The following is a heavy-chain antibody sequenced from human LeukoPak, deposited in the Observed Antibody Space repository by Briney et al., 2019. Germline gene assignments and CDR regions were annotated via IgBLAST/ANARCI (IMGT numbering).Heavy chain of an antibody. V-gene: IGHV3-7*01. CDR1: GFIFSNYW. Sequence: GGSLKLSCTASGFIFSNYWMTWVRQAPGKGLEWVAQINQDGSKEYYIDSVKARFSISRDNARNSLSLQMNSLRAEDTAVYYCVRDGGVSGYDLLDYWGQGTLVTVSS. CDR3: VRDGGVSGYDLLDY. CDR2: INQDGSKE. D-gene: IGHD5-12*01. J-gene: IGHJ4*02.